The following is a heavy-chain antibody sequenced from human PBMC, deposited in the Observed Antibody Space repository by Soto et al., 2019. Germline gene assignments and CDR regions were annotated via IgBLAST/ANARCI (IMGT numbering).Heavy chain of an antibody. Sequence: DSVKVSCKASGYTFTGYYMHWVRQAPGQGLEWMGWINPNSGGTNYAQKFQGWGTMTRDTSISTAYMELSRLRSDDTAVYYCARALNIAVAGPYNCFDPWGQGLLGSGFS. J-gene: IGHJ5*02. D-gene: IGHD6-19*01. CDR2: INPNSGGT. V-gene: IGHV1-2*04. CDR1: GYTFTGYY. CDR3: ARALNIAVAGPYNCFDP.